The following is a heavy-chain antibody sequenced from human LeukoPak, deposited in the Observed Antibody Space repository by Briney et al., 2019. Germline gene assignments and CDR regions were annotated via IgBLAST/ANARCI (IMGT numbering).Heavy chain of an antibody. V-gene: IGHV3-21*01. CDR3: ARDSPNAFDY. D-gene: IGHD2-8*01. CDR1: GFTFSSYS. Sequence: PGGSLRLSCAASGFTFSSYSMNWVRQAPGKGLEGVSSISSSSSYIYYADSVKGRFTISRDNAKNSLYLQMNSLRAEDTAVYYCARDSPNAFDYWGQGTLVTVSS. J-gene: IGHJ4*02. CDR2: ISSSSSYI.